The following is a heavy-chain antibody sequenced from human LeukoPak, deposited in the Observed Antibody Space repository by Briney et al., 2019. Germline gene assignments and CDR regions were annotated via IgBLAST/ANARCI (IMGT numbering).Heavy chain of an antibody. CDR2: ISWNSGSI. D-gene: IGHD5-18*01. CDR3: AKAAGYSYGSYLDY. J-gene: IGHJ4*02. Sequence: GRSLRLSCAASGFTFDDYAMHWVRQAPGKGLEWVSGISWNSGSIGYADSVKGRFTISRDNAKNSLYLQMNSLRAGDTALYYCAKAAGYSYGSYLDYWGQGTLVTVSS. V-gene: IGHV3-9*01. CDR1: GFTFDDYA.